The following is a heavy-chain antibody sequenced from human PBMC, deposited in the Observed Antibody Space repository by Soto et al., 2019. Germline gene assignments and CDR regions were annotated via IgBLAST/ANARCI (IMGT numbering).Heavy chain of an antibody. CDR3: ARWGPDKVLDY. CDR1: GFTFSSHG. V-gene: IGHV3-33*01. CDR2: IWYDGSNK. Sequence: QVQLVXXGGGVVQPGRSLRVSCAASGFTFSSHGMHWVRQAPGKGLEWVAVIWYDGSNKYYGESVKGRXXXXXXXXXXXXXXXXXXXXXXXXAIXXCARWGPDKVLDYWGQGTLVXV. J-gene: IGHJ4*02. D-gene: IGHD2-2*02.